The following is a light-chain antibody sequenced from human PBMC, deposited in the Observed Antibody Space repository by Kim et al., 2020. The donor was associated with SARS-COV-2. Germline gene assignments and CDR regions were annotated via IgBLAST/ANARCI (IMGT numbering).Light chain of an antibody. CDR2: RDS. J-gene: IGLJ2*01. CDR3: QVWDSSTVV. CDR1: NIGSKN. Sequence: ALGKTARITCGGNNIGSKNVHWYQQKPGQAPVLVIYRDSNRPSGIPERFSGSNSGNTATLTISRAQAGDEADYYCQVWDSSTVVFGGGTKLTVL. V-gene: IGLV3-9*01.